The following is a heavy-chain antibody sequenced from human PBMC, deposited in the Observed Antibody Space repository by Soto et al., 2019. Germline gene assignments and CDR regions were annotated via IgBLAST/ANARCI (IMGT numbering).Heavy chain of an antibody. CDR2: IIPMFGTA. J-gene: IGHJ4*02. V-gene: IGHV1-69*01. CDR3: ARVGPAHYYDRSGYYSPLDY. CDR1: GDTFSSYA. D-gene: IGHD3-22*01. Sequence: QVQLVQSGAEVKKPGSSVKVSCKASGDTFSSYAINWVRQAPGQGLEWMGGIIPMFGTANYAQKFKGRVTITAGESTSTGYMELSSLRSEDTVVYYCARVGPAHYYDRSGYYSPLDYWGQGTPVTVSS.